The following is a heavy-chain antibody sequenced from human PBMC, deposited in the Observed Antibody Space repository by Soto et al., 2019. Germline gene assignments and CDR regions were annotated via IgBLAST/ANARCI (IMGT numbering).Heavy chain of an antibody. V-gene: IGHV4-59*01. Sequence: QVQLQESGPGLVKPSETLSLTCTVSGVSISSYYWNWIRRTPGKGLEWIGYIYYTGSTYYNPSLRSRVTMSIDTSQSQFSLNLASVTTADTAVYYCASRRVGFPFDYWGQGTLVTVSS. CDR2: IYYTGST. J-gene: IGHJ4*02. D-gene: IGHD6-25*01. CDR3: ASRRVGFPFDY. CDR1: GVSISSYY.